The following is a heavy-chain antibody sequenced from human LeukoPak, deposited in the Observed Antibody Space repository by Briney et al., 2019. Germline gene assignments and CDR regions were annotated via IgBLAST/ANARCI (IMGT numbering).Heavy chain of an antibody. J-gene: IGHJ4*02. V-gene: IGHV3-53*01. D-gene: IGHD3-10*01. CDR1: GFSVNNNY. CDR2: MDNFGYK. CDR3: AGGSYYGSGSRPGYIEH. Sequence: PGGSLRLSCDASGFSVNNNYMNWVRQATGKGLEWVSLMDNFGYKHYADSVEGRVTISRDSSRNTVYLQLNSLRAEDTAVYYCAGGSYYGSGSRPGYIEHWGQGTLVTVSS.